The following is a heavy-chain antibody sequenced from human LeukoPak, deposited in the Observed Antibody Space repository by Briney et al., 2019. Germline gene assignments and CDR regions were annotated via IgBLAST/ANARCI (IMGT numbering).Heavy chain of an antibody. CDR2: IPSSGNDI. V-gene: IGHV3-21*01. Sequence: PGGTLRLSCAVSGFTFSVRGMTWVRQAPGKGLGGVSPIPSSGNDIYYADLVKRRLTTSKDNAKNSVYLQMNSLTADDTAVYYCSRDGSGWSSDVWGQGTTVIVSS. CDR3: SRDGSGWSSDV. J-gene: IGHJ6*02. CDR1: GFTFSVRG. D-gene: IGHD6-19*01.